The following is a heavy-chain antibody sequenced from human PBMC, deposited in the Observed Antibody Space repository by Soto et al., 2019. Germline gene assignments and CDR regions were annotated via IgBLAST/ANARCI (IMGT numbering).Heavy chain of an antibody. V-gene: IGHV4-39*01. J-gene: IGHJ4*02. CDR2: FYYGGSP. CDR1: GGSISSSSYN. CDR3: ARLPLRRTTEDVDY. Sequence: QLQLQESGPGLVKPSETLPLTCSVSGGSISSSSYNWGWIRQPPGKGLEWIGSFYYGGSPYYNPSLKSRVTISVDTSKNQFSLNLRSVTAADTAVYYCARLPLRRTTEDVDYWGQGTLVAVSS. D-gene: IGHD1-1*01.